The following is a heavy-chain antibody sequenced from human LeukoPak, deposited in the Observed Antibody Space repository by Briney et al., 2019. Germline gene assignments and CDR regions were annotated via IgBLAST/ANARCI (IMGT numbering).Heavy chain of an antibody. D-gene: IGHD3-10*01. J-gene: IGHJ4*02. CDR3: ATAAGADFFDY. Sequence: GGSLRLSCAASGFSFRSYAMSWVRQAPGMGLEWVSAISGSGGTTDYADSVKGRFTISRDNSKNALYLQMNSLRAEDTAVYYCATAAGADFFDYWGQGTLVTVSS. CDR2: ISGSGGTT. V-gene: IGHV3-23*01. CDR1: GFSFRSYA.